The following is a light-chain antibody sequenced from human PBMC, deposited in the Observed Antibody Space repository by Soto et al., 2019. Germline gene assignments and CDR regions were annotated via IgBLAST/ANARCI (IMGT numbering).Light chain of an antibody. J-gene: IGKJ3*01. CDR1: QGISGY. CDR3: QQLNSYPLT. V-gene: IGKV1-9*01. CDR2: LTS. Sequence: IQLTQSPSSLSASVGDRVTISCRASQGISGYLAWYQQKPGKAPKLLIYLTSNLQNGVPSRFSGSGSGTDFTLTISSLQPEDFGTYYCQQLNSYPLTFGPGTKVDIK.